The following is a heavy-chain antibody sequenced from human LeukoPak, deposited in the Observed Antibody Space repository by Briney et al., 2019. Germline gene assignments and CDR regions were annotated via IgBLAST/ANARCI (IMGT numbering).Heavy chain of an antibody. D-gene: IGHD6-6*01. Sequence: ASGPTLVNPTQTLTLTCTFSGFSLSTSGMCVGWIRQPPGKALEWLARIDWDDDEYYSTSLKTRLTISKDTSKNQVVLTMTNMDPVDTATYYCARLQGVQLVQDSPFGYWGQGTLVTVSS. V-gene: IGHV2-70*11. CDR2: IDWDDDE. CDR1: GFSLSTSGMC. J-gene: IGHJ4*02. CDR3: ARLQGVQLVQDSPFGY.